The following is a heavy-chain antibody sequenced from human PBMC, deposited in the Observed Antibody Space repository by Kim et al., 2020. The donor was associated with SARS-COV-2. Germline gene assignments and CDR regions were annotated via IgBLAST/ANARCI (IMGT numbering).Heavy chain of an antibody. CDR3: ARDFCSSTSCLPY. J-gene: IGHJ4*02. Sequence: YASSRKGRSTISRDKSKNTRYLQMRSLRAEDTAVYYCARDFCSSTSCLPYWVQGTLVTVSS. D-gene: IGHD2-2*01. V-gene: IGHV3-53*01.